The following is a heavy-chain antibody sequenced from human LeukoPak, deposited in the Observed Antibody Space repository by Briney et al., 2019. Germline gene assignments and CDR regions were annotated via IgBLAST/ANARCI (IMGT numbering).Heavy chain of an antibody. D-gene: IGHD3-22*01. CDR2: INPSGGST. Sequence: ASVKVSCRASGYTFTSYYMHWVRQAPGQGLEWMGIINPSGGSTSYAQKFQGRVTMTRDMSTSTVYMELSSLRSEDTAVYYCARDFYYYDSSGYRVSWFDPWGQGTLVTVSS. V-gene: IGHV1-46*01. CDR3: ARDFYYYDSSGYRVSWFDP. CDR1: GYTFTSYY. J-gene: IGHJ5*02.